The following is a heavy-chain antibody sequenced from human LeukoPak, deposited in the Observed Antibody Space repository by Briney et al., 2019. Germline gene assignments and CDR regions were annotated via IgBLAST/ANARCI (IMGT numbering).Heavy chain of an antibody. V-gene: IGHV4-34*01. CDR3: ARGPGEVVPAAIGWFDP. Sequence: SETLSLTCAVYGGSFSGYYWSWIRQPPRKGLEWIGEINHSGSTNYNPSLKSRVTISVDTSKNQFSLKLSSVTAADTAVYYCARGPGEVVPAAIGWFDPWGQGTLVTVSS. J-gene: IGHJ5*02. D-gene: IGHD2-2*02. CDR1: GGSFSGYY. CDR2: INHSGST.